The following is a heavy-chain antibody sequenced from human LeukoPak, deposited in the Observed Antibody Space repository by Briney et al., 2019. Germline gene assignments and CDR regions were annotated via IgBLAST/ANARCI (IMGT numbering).Heavy chain of an antibody. CDR1: GGSISSGGYY. V-gene: IGHV4-31*03. J-gene: IGHJ4*02. Sequence: RSSETLSLTCTVSGGSISSGGYYWSWIRQHPGKGLEWIGYIYYSGSTYYNPSLKSRVTISVDTSKNQFSLKLSSVTAADTAVYYCARAYYDILTGYSLPFDYWGQGTLVTVSS. CDR3: ARAYYDILTGYSLPFDY. D-gene: IGHD3-9*01. CDR2: IYYSGST.